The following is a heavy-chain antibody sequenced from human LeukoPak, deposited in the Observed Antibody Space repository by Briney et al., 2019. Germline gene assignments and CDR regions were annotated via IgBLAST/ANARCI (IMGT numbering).Heavy chain of an antibody. CDR3: AKETVRGGGLDY. D-gene: IGHD3-10*01. CDR2: ISGSGGST. J-gene: IGHJ4*02. V-gene: IGHV3-23*01. Sequence: HPGGSLRLSCAASGFTFSSYAMSWVRQAPGKGLEWVSAISGSGGSTYYADSVKGRFTISRDNSKNTLYLQMNSLRAEDTAVYYGAKETVRGGGLDYWGQGTLVTVSS. CDR1: GFTFSSYA.